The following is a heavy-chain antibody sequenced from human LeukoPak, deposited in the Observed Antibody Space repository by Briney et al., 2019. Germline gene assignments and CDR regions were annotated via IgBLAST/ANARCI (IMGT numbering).Heavy chain of an antibody. CDR1: GGTFSSYA. J-gene: IGHJ5*02. CDR3: ARGEDCSSTSCYTPPSRNWFDP. Sequence: KVSCKASGGTFSSYAISWVRQAPGQRLEWMGGIIPIFGRANYAQKFQGRVTITADESTSRAYMELSSLRSEDTAVYYCARGEDCSSTSCYTPPSRNWFDPWGQGTLVTVSS. D-gene: IGHD2-2*02. CDR2: IIPIFGRA. V-gene: IGHV1-69*01.